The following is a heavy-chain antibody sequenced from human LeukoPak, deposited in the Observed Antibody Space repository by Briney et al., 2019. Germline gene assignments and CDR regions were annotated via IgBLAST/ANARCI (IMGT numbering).Heavy chain of an antibody. CDR1: GGSISSYY. V-gene: IGHV4-59*08. Sequence: SETLSLTCTVSGGSISSYYWSWIRQPPGKGLEWIGYIYYSGSTNYNPSLKSRVTISVDTSKNQFSLKLSSVTAADTAVYYCARRTVAGGFDYWGQGTLVTVSS. J-gene: IGHJ4*02. CDR3: ARRTVAGGFDY. D-gene: IGHD6-19*01. CDR2: IYYSGST.